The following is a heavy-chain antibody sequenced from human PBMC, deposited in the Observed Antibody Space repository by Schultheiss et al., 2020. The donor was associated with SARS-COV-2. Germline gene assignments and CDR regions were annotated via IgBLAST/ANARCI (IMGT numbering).Heavy chain of an antibody. D-gene: IGHD3-22*01. CDR2: IYYSGST. CDR1: GGSISSSSYY. J-gene: IGHJ3*02. Sequence: SQTLSLTCTVSGGSISSSSYYWGWIRQPPGKGLEWIGSIYYSGSTYYNPSLKSRVTISVDTSKNQFSLKLSSVTAADTAVYYCARHSRGKVVNDAFDIWGQGTMVTV. V-gene: IGHV4-39*01. CDR3: ARHSRGKVVNDAFDI.